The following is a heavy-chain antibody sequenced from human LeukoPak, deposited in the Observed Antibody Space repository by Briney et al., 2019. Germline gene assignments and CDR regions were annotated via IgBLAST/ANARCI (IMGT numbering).Heavy chain of an antibody. CDR3: ARDHCSSSSCYTYYGMEL. CDR1: GFSFSSYW. CDR2: INQDRSEK. D-gene: IGHD2-2*02. J-gene: IGHJ6*02. Sequence: GSLRLSCAASGFSFSSYWMNWVRQVPGEGLEWVANINQDRSEKSYVDSVKGRFTISRDNAKNSLYLQMNSLRAEDTAVYYCARDHCSSSSCYTYYGMELWGQGTTVTVSS. V-gene: IGHV3-7*01.